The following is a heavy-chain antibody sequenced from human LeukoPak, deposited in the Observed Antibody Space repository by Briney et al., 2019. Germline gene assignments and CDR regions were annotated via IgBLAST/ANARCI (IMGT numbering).Heavy chain of an antibody. V-gene: IGHV3-33*01. D-gene: IGHD3-3*02. J-gene: IGHJ4*02. CDR3: ARGVRDSAF. CDR2: IWSDGSLK. Sequence: PGGSLRLSCEASGFRFRDFVMHWVRQAPGKGLEWVAVIWSDGSLKFFADSVKGRFSISRDNSKNTLDLQMNSLRVEDTAVYYCARGVRDSAFGGQGTLVTVSS. CDR1: GFRFRDFV.